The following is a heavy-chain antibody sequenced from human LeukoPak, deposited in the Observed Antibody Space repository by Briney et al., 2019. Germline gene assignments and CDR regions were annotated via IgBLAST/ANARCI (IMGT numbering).Heavy chain of an antibody. D-gene: IGHD3-16*01. CDR3: ARESPYTSFGY. CDR2: IYTSGST. CDR1: GGSISIGIYY. J-gene: IGHJ4*02. V-gene: IGHV4-61*02. Sequence: PSETPSLTCPVSGGSISIGIYYWSWIRQPAGRGLEWIGRIYTSGSTNYNPTLKSPVPISVDTSKNQCSLKLSSVTASDTAVYYCARESPYTSFGYWGQGTLVTVSS.